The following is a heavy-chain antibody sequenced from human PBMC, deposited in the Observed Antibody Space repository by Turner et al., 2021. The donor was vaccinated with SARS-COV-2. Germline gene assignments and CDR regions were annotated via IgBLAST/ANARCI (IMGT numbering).Heavy chain of an antibody. V-gene: IGHV3-48*01. CDR2: ISSSSSTI. J-gene: IGHJ6*01. CDR3: ARERGYSYGPYYYGMDV. D-gene: IGHD5-18*01. Sequence: EVQLVESGGGLVQPGGSLRLSCAASGFTFSNYSMNWVRQAPGKGLEWVSYISSSSSTIYYADSVKGRFTISRDNAKNSLYLQMNSLRAEDTAVYYCARERGYSYGPYYYGMDVWGKGPRSPSPQ. CDR1: GFTFSNYS.